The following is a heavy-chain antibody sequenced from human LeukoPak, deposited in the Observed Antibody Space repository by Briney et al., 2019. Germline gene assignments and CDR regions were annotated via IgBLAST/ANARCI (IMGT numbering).Heavy chain of an antibody. CDR3: AREYSREGATRFDY. D-gene: IGHD6-13*01. V-gene: IGHV3-7*01. J-gene: IGHJ4*02. CDR2: IKQEGSER. CDR1: GFTFSSYW. Sequence: GGSLRLSRAPSGFTFSSYWMAWVRQPPGKGLEWVATIKQEGSERYYLDSVKGRFSISRDNARNSLYLQMNSLRAEETAVYYCAREYSREGATRFDYWGEGTLVTVSS.